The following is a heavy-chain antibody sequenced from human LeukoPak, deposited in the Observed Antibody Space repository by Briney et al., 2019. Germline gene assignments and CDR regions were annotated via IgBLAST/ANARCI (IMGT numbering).Heavy chain of an antibody. D-gene: IGHD3-22*01. CDR2: IYSGGST. Sequence: HTGGSLRLSCAASGFTVSSNYMSWVRQAPGKGLEWVSVIYSGGSTYYADSVKGRFTISRRNSKGTLYLQMNSLRAEDTAVYYCASGGYYDSSGYSPPDYWGQGTLVTVSS. V-gene: IGHV3-53*04. CDR1: GFTVSSNY. CDR3: ASGGYYDSSGYSPPDY. J-gene: IGHJ4*02.